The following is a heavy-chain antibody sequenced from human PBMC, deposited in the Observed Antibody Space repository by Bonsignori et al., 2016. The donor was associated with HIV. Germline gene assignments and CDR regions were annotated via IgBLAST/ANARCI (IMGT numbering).Heavy chain of an antibody. J-gene: IGHJ5*02. CDR2: IVVGSGKT. CDR1: GFTFTSSA. V-gene: IGHV1-58*01. Sequence: SVKVSCKASGFTFTSSAVQWVRQARGQRLEWIGWIVVGSGKTNYAQKFQERVTITRDMSTSTVYMELSSLRFEDTAVYYCAADRVVLEWLLYGSTERVMGWFDPWGQGTRVTVSS. CDR3: AADRVVLEWLLYGSTERVMGWFDP. D-gene: IGHD3-3*01.